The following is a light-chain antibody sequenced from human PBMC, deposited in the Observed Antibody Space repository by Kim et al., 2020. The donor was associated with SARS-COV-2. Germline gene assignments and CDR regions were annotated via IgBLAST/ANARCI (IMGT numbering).Light chain of an antibody. V-gene: IGLV3-19*01. CDR2: GKN. CDR1: SLRSYY. Sequence: SSELTQDPAVSVALGQTVRITCQGDSLRSYYASWYQQKPGQAPVLVIYGKNNRPSGIPDRFSGSSSGNTASLTITGAQAEDEADYYCNSLDSSGEFGGGTQLTVL. CDR3: NSLDSSGE. J-gene: IGLJ2*01.